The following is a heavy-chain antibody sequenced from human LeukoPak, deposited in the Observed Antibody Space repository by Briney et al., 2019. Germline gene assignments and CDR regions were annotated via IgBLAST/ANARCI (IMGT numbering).Heavy chain of an antibody. Sequence: PGRSLRLSCTASGFIFSAYGMHWVRQAPGKGLEWVTAISHDGTNVYYADIVKGRFTISRDNSRNTLHLQMNSLREEDTAVYYCAKDWQWKLLTGAFNIWGQGTMVTVS. V-gene: IGHV3-30*18. CDR1: GFIFSAYG. CDR2: ISHDGTNV. CDR3: AKDWQWKLLTGAFNI. D-gene: IGHD1-26*01. J-gene: IGHJ3*02.